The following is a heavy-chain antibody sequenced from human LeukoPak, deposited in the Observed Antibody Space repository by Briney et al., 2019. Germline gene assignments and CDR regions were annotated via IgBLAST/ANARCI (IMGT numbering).Heavy chain of an antibody. Sequence: PSETLSLTCAVYGGSFSGYYWSWIRQPPGKGLEWIGYIYTSGSTNYNPSLKSRVTISVDTSKNQFSLKLSSVTAADTAVYYCARFKLGIDYWGQGTLVTVSS. J-gene: IGHJ4*02. CDR3: ARFKLGIDY. V-gene: IGHV4-4*09. CDR2: IYTSGST. CDR1: GGSFSGYY. D-gene: IGHD7-27*01.